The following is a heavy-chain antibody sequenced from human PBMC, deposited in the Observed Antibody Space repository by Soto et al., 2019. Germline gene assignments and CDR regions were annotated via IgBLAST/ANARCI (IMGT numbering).Heavy chain of an antibody. Sequence: EVQLLESWGGLVQPGGSLRLSCAAAGFTVSSYAMSWVLQAPGKWLEWVSAISGSGGSTYYEVSVKGRFTISRDNSKNTLYLQMNILRAEDTAVYYCAIDPKQLVGNYYFDCWGQGTLVTVSS. CDR1: GFTVSSYA. V-gene: IGHV3-23*01. D-gene: IGHD6-6*01. CDR2: ISGSGGST. CDR3: AIDPKQLVGNYYFDC. J-gene: IGHJ4*02.